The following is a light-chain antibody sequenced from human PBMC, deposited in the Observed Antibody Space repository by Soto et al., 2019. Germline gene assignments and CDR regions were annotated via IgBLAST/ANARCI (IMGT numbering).Light chain of an antibody. CDR3: QSYDSSNHGV. J-gene: IGLJ6*01. V-gene: IGLV6-57*04. CDR1: RGSIASNY. CDR2: EDN. Sequence: NFMLTHPHSVSESPGKTVTISCTRSRGSIASNYVQWYQQRPGSAPTTVIYEDNQRPSGVPDRFSGSIDSSSNSASLTISGLKTEDEADYYCQSYDSSNHGVFGSGTQLTVL.